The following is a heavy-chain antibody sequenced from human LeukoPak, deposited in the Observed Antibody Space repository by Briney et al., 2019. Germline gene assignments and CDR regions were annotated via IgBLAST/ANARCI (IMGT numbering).Heavy chain of an antibody. V-gene: IGHV1-46*01. CDR2: INTSGGST. J-gene: IGHJ4*02. CDR3: ARSPPYYDFWSGRTSPSDY. CDR1: GYSFTSYY. Sequence: GASVKVSCKASGYSFTSYYMHWVRQAPGQGLEWVGIINTSGGSTSYAQKFQGRVTMTSDTSTSTVYMELSSLRSEDTAVYYCARSPPYYDFWSGRTSPSDYWGQGTLVTVSS. D-gene: IGHD3-3*01.